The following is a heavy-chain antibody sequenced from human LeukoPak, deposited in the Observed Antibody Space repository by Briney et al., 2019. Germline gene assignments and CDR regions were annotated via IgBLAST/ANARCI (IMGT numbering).Heavy chain of an antibody. Sequence: PSETLSLTCTASGGSVSSGSYYWSWIRQPPGKGLEWIGYIYYSGSTNYNPSLKSRVTISVDTSKNQFSLKLSSVTAADTAVYYCARGTPSSWYEDIYYYYGMDVWGQGTTVTVSS. V-gene: IGHV4-61*01. CDR3: ARGTPSSWYEDIYYYYGMDV. D-gene: IGHD6-13*01. CDR2: IYYSGST. J-gene: IGHJ6*02. CDR1: GGSVSSGSYY.